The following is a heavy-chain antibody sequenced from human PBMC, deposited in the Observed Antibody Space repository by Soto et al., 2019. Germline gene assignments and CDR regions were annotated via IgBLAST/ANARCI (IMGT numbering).Heavy chain of an antibody. D-gene: IGHD4-17*01. CDR1: GGSISSGGYY. V-gene: IGHV4-31*03. J-gene: IGHJ4*02. CDR3: ATMTTVTTGFDY. CDR2: IYYSGST. Sequence: PSETLSLTCTVSGGSISSGGYYWSWIRQHPGKGLERIGYIYYSGSTYYNPSLQSRVTISVDTSKNQFSLKLSSVTAADTAVYFCATMTTVTTGFDYWGQGTLVTVSS.